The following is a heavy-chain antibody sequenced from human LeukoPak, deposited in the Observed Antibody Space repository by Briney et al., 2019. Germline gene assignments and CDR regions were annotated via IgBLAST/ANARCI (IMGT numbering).Heavy chain of an antibody. J-gene: IGHJ4*02. D-gene: IGHD3-22*01. CDR2: ISGSGVST. CDR1: GFTFNTYA. V-gene: IGHV3-23*01. Sequence: GGALRLSCAASGFTFNTYAMSWVRQAPGKGLEWVSGISGSGVSTYYADSVKGRCTISRDNSKNTLYVQMNSLRAEDTALYYCAKGRYYYDGSGYSLDYWGQGTLVTVSS. CDR3: AKGRYYYDGSGYSLDY.